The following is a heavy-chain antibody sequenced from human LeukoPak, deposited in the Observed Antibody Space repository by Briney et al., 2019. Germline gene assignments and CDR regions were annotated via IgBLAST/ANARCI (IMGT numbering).Heavy chain of an antibody. J-gene: IGHJ4*02. Sequence: TGGSLRLSCTVSGFTVSSNSWSWVRQAPGKGLEWVSFIYIGVNTHYSDSLTGRFTISIDKSKNTLYLQMNSLRAEDTAIYYCARRAGEYSHPYDYWGQGTLVTVSS. CDR1: GFTVSSNS. CDR2: IYIGVNT. CDR3: ARRAGEYSHPYDY. V-gene: IGHV3-53*01. D-gene: IGHD2-15*01.